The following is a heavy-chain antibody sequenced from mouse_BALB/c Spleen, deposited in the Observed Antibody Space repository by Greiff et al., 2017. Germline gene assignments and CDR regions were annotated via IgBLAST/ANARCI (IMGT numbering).Heavy chain of an antibody. CDR3: ARSTGTRSWFAY. D-gene: IGHD4-1*02. CDR1: GYTFTSYW. Sequence: QVHVKQPGAELVKPGASVKLSCKASGYTFTSYWMHWVKQRPGQGLEWIGEINPSNGRTNYNEKFKSKATLTVDKSSSTAYMQLSSLTSEDSAVYYCARSTGTRSWFAYWGQGTLVTVSA. V-gene: IGHV1S81*02. J-gene: IGHJ3*01. CDR2: INPSNGRT.